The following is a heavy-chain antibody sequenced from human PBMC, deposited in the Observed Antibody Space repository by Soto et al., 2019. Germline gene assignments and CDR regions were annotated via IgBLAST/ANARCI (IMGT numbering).Heavy chain of an antibody. Sequence: ASVKVSCKASGYTFTSYGISWVRQAPGQGLEWMGWISAYNGNTNYAQKNQGRVNMTTDTSTSTAYMELRSLRSDDTAVYYCARDGVVLDIVVVVAADDAFDIWGQGTMVTVSS. D-gene: IGHD2-15*01. CDR3: ARDGVVLDIVVVVAADDAFDI. J-gene: IGHJ3*02. CDR1: GYTFTSYG. CDR2: ISAYNGNT. V-gene: IGHV1-18*01.